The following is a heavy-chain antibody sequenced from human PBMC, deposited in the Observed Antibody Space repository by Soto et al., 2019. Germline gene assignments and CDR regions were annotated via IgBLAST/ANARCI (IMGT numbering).Heavy chain of an antibody. D-gene: IGHD3-9*01. V-gene: IGHV4-59*01. CDR2: IYYSGST. Sequence: SETLSLTCTVSGGSISSYYWSWIRQPPGKGLEWIGYIYYSGSTNYNPSLKSRVTISVDTSKNQFSLKLSSVTAADTAVYFCARGLEYYDILTGYSHYFDYWGQGTLVTVS. J-gene: IGHJ4*02. CDR1: GGSISSYY. CDR3: ARGLEYYDILTGYSHYFDY.